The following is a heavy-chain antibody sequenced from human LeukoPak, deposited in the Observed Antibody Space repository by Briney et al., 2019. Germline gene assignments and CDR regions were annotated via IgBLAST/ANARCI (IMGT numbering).Heavy chain of an antibody. CDR1: GYSISSGYY. V-gene: IGHV4-38-2*01. D-gene: IGHD3-10*01. Sequence: PSETLSLTCAVSGYSISSGYYWGWIRQPPGKGLEWIGSIHHSGSTYYNPSLKSRVTISVDTSKNQFSLKLSSVTAADTAVYYCARHPLNYYGSGSYLDYWGQGTLVTVSS. CDR3: ARHPLNYYGSGSYLDY. CDR2: IHHSGST. J-gene: IGHJ4*02.